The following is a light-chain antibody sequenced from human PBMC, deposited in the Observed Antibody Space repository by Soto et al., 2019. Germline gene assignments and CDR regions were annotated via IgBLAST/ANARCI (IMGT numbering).Light chain of an antibody. Sequence: DIQMTQSPSSLSASVGDRVTNTCRASQGISTYLVWYQQKPGTVPKLLIFAASTLQSGVPSRFSGSGSGTDFTLTISSLQPEDVATYYCQNYNGAPWTFGQGTKVEIK. CDR1: QGISTY. CDR3: QNYNGAPWT. CDR2: AAS. V-gene: IGKV1-27*01. J-gene: IGKJ1*01.